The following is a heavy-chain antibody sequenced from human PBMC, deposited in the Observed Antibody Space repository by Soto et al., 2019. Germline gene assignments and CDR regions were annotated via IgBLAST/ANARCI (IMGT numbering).Heavy chain of an antibody. CDR2: ISAYNGNT. Sequence: QVQLVQAGAEVKKPGASVKVSCKASGYTFTSYGISWVRQAPGQGLEWMGWISAYNGNTNYAQKLQGRVTMTTDTSTSTAYMELRSLRSDDTAVYYCARLTYSSSWLGLEYFQHWGQGTLVTVSS. D-gene: IGHD6-13*01. V-gene: IGHV1-18*01. CDR1: GYTFTSYG. CDR3: ARLTYSSSWLGLEYFQH. J-gene: IGHJ1*01.